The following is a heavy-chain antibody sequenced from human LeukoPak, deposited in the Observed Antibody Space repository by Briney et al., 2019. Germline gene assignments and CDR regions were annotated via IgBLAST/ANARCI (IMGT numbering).Heavy chain of an antibody. CDR3: ARGAARCSGGHCFPD. V-gene: IGHV3-74*01. Sequence: GGSLRLSCAAYGFSISNFWMHWVRQAPGKGLVWASRIKSDGSSTTYADSVKGRFTIARDNAKNTLYLQANSLRAEDTAVYYCARGAARCSGGHCFPDWGRGTLVTVSS. J-gene: IGHJ4*02. D-gene: IGHD2-21*02. CDR2: IKSDGSST. CDR1: GFSISNFW.